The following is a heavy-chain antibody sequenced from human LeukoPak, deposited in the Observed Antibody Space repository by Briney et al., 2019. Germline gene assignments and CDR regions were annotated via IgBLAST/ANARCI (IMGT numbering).Heavy chain of an antibody. D-gene: IGHD5-18*01. J-gene: IGHJ4*02. Sequence: SETLSLTCTVSGGSISSSSYYWGWIRQPPGKGLEWVGSIYYSGNTYYNPSLKSRVTISVDTSKNQFSLKLSSVTAADTAVYYCARQSTAMGTFDYWGQGTLVPVSS. CDR3: ARQSTAMGTFDY. CDR1: GGSISSSSYY. V-gene: IGHV4-39*01. CDR2: IYYSGNT.